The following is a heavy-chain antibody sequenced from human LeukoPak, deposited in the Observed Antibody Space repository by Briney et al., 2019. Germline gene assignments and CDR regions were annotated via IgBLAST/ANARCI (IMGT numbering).Heavy chain of an antibody. CDR3: ATSRDYGDSTLEVD. V-gene: IGHV1-2*02. CDR1: GYTFTGYY. J-gene: IGHJ4*02. Sequence: ASVKVSCKASGYTFTGYYMHWVRQAPGQGLEWMGWINPNSGGTNYAQKFQGRVTMTEDTSTDTAYMELSSLRSEDTAVYYCATSRDYGDSTLEVDWGQGTLVTVSS. D-gene: IGHD4-17*01. CDR2: INPNSGGT.